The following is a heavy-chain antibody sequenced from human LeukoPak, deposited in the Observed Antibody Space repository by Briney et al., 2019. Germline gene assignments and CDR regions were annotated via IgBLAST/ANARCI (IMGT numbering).Heavy chain of an antibody. Sequence: GGSLRLSCAASGFTVSSNYMSWVRQAPGKGLEWVSVIYSGGGTYYADSVKGRFTISRDNSKNTLYLQMNSLRAEDTAVYYCARTLSYDYVWGSYRYTGYDYWGQGTLVTVSS. CDR3: ARTLSYDYVWGSYRYTGYDY. V-gene: IGHV3-66*01. D-gene: IGHD3-16*02. CDR1: GFTVSSNY. J-gene: IGHJ4*02. CDR2: IYSGGGT.